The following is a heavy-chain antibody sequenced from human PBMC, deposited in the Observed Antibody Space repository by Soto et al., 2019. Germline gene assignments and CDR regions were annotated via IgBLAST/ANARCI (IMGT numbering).Heavy chain of an antibody. J-gene: IGHJ5*02. Sequence: GGSLRLSCAASEFTFSNYGIHWVRQAPGKGLEWVAAISHDGNYQNYVDSVKGRFTISRDNAKNSLYLQMNSLRAEDTAVYYCTTNYYDSSGYDNWFDPWGQGTLVTVSS. V-gene: IGHV3-30*03. D-gene: IGHD3-22*01. CDR1: EFTFSNYG. CDR3: TTNYYDSSGYDNWFDP. CDR2: ISHDGNYQ.